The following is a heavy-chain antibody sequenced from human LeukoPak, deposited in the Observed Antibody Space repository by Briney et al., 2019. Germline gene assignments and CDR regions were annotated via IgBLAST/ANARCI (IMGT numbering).Heavy chain of an antibody. Sequence: PSETLSLTCTVSGGSISSGGYYWSWIRQHPGKGLEWIGYIYHSGSTYYNPSLKSRVTISVDRSKNQFSLKLSSVTAADTAVYYWARDPRSRMVGVRDQGFEGWGPVVLVTV. CDR1: GGSISSGGYY. J-gene: IGHJ5*02. V-gene: IGHV4-31*03. CDR2: IYHSGST. D-gene: IGHD3-3*01. CDR3: ARDPRSRMVGVRDQGFEG.